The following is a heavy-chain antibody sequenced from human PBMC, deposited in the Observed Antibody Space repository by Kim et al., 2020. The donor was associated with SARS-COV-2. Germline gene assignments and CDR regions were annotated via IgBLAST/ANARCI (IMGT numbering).Heavy chain of an antibody. Sequence: STYYNPPLKSRVTISVDTSKNQFSLKLSSVTAADTAVYYCAREYSGWFDPWGQGTLVTVSS. V-gene: IGHV4-31*02. CDR2: ST. J-gene: IGHJ5*02. CDR3: AREYSGWFDP. D-gene: IGHD2-15*01.